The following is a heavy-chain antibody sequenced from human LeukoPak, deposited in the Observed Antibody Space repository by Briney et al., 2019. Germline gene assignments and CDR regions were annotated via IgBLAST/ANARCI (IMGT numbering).Heavy chain of an antibody. CDR2: MNPNSGNT. J-gene: IGHJ5*02. V-gene: IGHV1-8*01. CDR1: GYTFTSYD. Sequence: ASVKVSCKASGYTFTSYDINWVRQATGQGLEWMGWMNPNSGNTGYAQKFQGRVTITRDTSASTAYMELSSLRSDDTAVYYCARSLGGGNLVAWFDPWGQGTLVTVSS. D-gene: IGHD4-23*01. CDR3: ARSLGGGNLVAWFDP.